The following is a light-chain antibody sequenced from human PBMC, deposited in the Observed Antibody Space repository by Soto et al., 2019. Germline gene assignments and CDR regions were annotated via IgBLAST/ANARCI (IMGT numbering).Light chain of an antibody. J-gene: IGLJ1*01. CDR2: EVS. Sequence: QSALNQPASVSGSPGQSITISCTGTSSDVGGYNYVSWYQQHPGKAPKLMIYEVSNRPSGVSNRFSGSKSGNTASRTISGLQAEDEADYYCSSYTRSSLWGVLGTGTKVTVL. V-gene: IGLV2-14*01. CDR3: SSYTRSSLWGV. CDR1: SSDVGGYNY.